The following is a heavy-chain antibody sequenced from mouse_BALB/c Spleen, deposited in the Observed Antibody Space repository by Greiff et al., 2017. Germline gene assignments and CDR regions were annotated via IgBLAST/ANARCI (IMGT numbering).Heavy chain of an antibody. CDR3: SRGDGRYFDY. V-gene: IGHV1S127*01. CDR1: GYSFTSYW. Sequence: QVQLQQSGPQLVRPGASVKISCKASGYSFTSYWMHWVKQRPGQGLEWIGMIDPSDSETRLNQKFKDKATLTVDKSSSTAYMQLSSLTSEDSAVYYCSRGDGRYFDYWGQGTTLTVSS. J-gene: IGHJ2*01. D-gene: IGHD3-3*01. CDR2: IDPSDSET.